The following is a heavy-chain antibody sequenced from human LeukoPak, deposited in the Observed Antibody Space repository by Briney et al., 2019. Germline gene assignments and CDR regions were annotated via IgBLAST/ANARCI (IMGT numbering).Heavy chain of an antibody. CDR3: ARGPSSSWCMYGKAGN. CDR2: INHSGST. D-gene: IGHD6-13*01. CDR1: GGSFSGYY. Sequence: SETLSLTCAVYGGSFSGYYWSWIRQPPGKGLEWIGEINHSGSTNYNPSLKSRVTISVDTSKNQFSLKLSSVTAADTAVYYCARGPSSSWCMYGKAGNWGQGTLVTVSS. J-gene: IGHJ4*02. V-gene: IGHV4-34*01.